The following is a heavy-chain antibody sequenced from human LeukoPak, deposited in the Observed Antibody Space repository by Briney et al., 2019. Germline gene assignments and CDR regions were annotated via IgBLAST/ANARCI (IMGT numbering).Heavy chain of an antibody. CDR1: GGSFTDHY. CDR2: INHSGST. J-gene: IGHJ3*02. V-gene: IGHV4-34*01. Sequence: SETLSLTCAVYGGSFTDHYWNWIRQTPGKGLEWIGQINHSGSTNYNSSLKSRVTISVDTSKNQFSLKLNSVTAADTAVYYCARVGYNAFDIWGQGTRVTVSS. CDR3: ARVGYNAFDI. D-gene: IGHD5-24*01.